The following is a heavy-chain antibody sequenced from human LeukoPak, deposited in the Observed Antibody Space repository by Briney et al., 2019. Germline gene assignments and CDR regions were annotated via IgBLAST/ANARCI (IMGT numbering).Heavy chain of an antibody. Sequence: PSETLSLTCAVYGRSFSGYYWSWIRQPAGKGLEWIGRIYTSGGTNYNPSLKSRVTMSVDTSKNQFSLKLSSVTAADTALYYCARVNYYYYYMDVWGKGTTVTISS. CDR2: IYTSGGT. CDR1: GRSFSGYY. V-gene: IGHV4-59*10. CDR3: ARVNYYYYYMDV. J-gene: IGHJ6*03.